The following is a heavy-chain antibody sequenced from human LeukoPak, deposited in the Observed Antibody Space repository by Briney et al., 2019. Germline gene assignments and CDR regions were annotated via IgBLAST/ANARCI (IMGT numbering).Heavy chain of an antibody. CDR1: GYTFTSYG. D-gene: IGHD6-13*01. Sequence: ASVKVSCKASGYTFTSYGISWVRQAPGQGLEWMGWISAYNGNTNYAQKLQGRVTMTTDTSTSTAYMELRSLRSEDTAVYYCAKSSIIAAAGPYYFDYWGQGTLVTVSS. V-gene: IGHV1-18*01. J-gene: IGHJ4*02. CDR3: AKSSIIAAAGPYYFDY. CDR2: ISAYNGNT.